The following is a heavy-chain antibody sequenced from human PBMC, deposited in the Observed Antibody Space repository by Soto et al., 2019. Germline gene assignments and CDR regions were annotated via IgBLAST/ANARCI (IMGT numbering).Heavy chain of an antibody. D-gene: IGHD3-10*02. Sequence: GGSLRLSCAASGFTFSDYYMSWIRQAPGKGLEWVSYISSSGSTIYYADSVKGRFTISRDNAKNSLYLQMNSLRAEDTAVYYCARAQKGGMTMSAFDIWGQGTMVTVSS. CDR2: ISSSGSTI. CDR1: GFTFSDYY. CDR3: ARAQKGGMTMSAFDI. J-gene: IGHJ3*02. V-gene: IGHV3-11*01.